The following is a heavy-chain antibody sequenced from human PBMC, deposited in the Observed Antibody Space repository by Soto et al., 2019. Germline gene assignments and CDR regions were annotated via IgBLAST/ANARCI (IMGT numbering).Heavy chain of an antibody. V-gene: IGHV3-11*04. J-gene: IGHJ4*02. CDR3: ARDQGRGYSYGFDY. CDR1: GFTFIDYY. Sequence: GGSLRLSCAASGFTFIDYYMSWIRQAPGKGLEWVSYISSGGSNIYYADSVKGRFTISRDNSKNTLYLQMNSLRAEDTAVYYCARDQGRGYSYGFDYWGQGTLVTVSS. D-gene: IGHD5-18*01. CDR2: ISSGGSNI.